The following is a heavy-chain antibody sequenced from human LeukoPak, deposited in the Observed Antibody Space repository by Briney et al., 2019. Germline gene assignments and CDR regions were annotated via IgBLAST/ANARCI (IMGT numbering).Heavy chain of an antibody. J-gene: IGHJ5*02. CDR1: GGSFSGYY. CDR3: ATEVAATNYDSSGYYL. D-gene: IGHD3-22*01. CDR2: INRSGST. Sequence: PSETLSLTCAVYGGSFSGYYWSWIRQPPGKGLEWIGEINRSGSTNYNPSLKSRVTISVDTSKNQFSLKLSSVTAADTAVYYCATEVAATNYDSSGYYLWGQGTLVTVSS. V-gene: IGHV4-34*01.